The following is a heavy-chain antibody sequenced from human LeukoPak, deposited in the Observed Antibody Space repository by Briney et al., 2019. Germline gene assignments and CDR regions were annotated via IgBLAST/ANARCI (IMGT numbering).Heavy chain of an antibody. V-gene: IGHV1-2*02. CDR2: INPNSGGT. J-gene: IGHJ5*02. CDR3: ARWYSSGPNWFDP. D-gene: IGHD6-19*01. Sequence: ASVKVSCKASGYTFTGYYMHWVRQAPGQGLQWMGWINPNSGGTTYAQNFQGRVTMTRDTSISTAYMELSRLRSDDTAVYYCARWYSSGPNWFDPWGQGTLVTVSS. CDR1: GYTFTGYY.